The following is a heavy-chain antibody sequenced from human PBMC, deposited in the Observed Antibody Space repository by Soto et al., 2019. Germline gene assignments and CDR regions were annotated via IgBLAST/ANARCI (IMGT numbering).Heavy chain of an antibody. D-gene: IGHD3-10*01. CDR3: TKGRGGSGKVPLDY. J-gene: IGHJ4*02. CDR2: IHSGGRDT. CDR1: GFTFRSYA. Sequence: EVQLLQSGGGLVQPGESLRLSCAASGFTFRSYALTWVRQAPGRGLEWVATIHSGGRDTYYGDSVKGRFTVSRDNSNNTVDLHMSSLSAEDTAVYYCTKGRGGSGKVPLDYWGQGTLVTVSS. V-gene: IGHV3-23*01.